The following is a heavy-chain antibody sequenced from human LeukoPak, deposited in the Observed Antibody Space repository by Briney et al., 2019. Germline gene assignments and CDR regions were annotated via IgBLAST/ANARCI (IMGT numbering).Heavy chain of an antibody. V-gene: IGHV4-4*07. CDR3: ARWAAAGTFDY. CDR1: GGSITNYY. CDR2: IYTSETT. J-gene: IGHJ4*02. D-gene: IGHD6-13*01. Sequence: SETLSLTCSVSGGSITNYYWSWIRQPAGKGLEWIGHIYTSETTYYNPSLKSRVTMSVDTSKNQFSLKLTSVTAADTAIYYCARWAAAGTFDYWGQGTLVTVSS.